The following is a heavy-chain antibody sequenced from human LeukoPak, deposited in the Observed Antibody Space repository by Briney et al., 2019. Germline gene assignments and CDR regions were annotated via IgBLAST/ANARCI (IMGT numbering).Heavy chain of an antibody. CDR3: AKDRFGYSSGWFFDP. Sequence: GGSLRLSCAASGFTFSNFAMNWLRQATGKGLEWVSGISGSGGGTYYADSVKGRFTISRDSSKNTLYLQMKSLRVEDTAVYYCAKDRFGYSSGWFFDPWGQGTLVAVSS. V-gene: IGHV3-23*01. D-gene: IGHD6-19*01. CDR2: ISGSGGGT. CDR1: GFTFSNFA. J-gene: IGHJ5*02.